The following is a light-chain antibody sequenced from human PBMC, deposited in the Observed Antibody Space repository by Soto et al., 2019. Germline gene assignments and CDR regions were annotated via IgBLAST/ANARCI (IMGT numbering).Light chain of an antibody. J-gene: IGLJ2*01. CDR2: TVT. CDR1: SSDVGAYNY. Sequence: QSVLTQPRSVSGSPGQSVTIPCTGTSSDVGAYNYVSWYQQHPGKAPKLILYTVTNRPSGVPDRFSGYKSGNMASLTISGLQAEDEADYYCCSYAGSFTGVFGGGTKLTVL. V-gene: IGLV2-11*01. CDR3: CSYAGSFTGV.